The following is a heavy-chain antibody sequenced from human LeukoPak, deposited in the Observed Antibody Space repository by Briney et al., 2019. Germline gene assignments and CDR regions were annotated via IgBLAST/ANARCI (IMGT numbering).Heavy chain of an antibody. V-gene: IGHV3-48*02. CDR3: AIDLGLIWFGELGDAFDI. CDR1: GFTFSSYS. D-gene: IGHD3-10*01. Sequence: GGPVRLSCAASGFTFSSYSMNWARQARGKGLEWGSYIRSSSSTIYYGDSVNTRLSRRIANAKISLYLQMNSLRDEDTAVYYCAIDLGLIWFGELGDAFDIWGQGTLVTVSS. CDR2: IRSSSSTI. J-gene: IGHJ3*02.